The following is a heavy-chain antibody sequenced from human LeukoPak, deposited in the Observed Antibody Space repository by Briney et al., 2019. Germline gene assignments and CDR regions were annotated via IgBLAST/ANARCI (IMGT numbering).Heavy chain of an antibody. CDR2: INHSGST. CDR1: GGSFSGYY. J-gene: IGHJ3*02. V-gene: IGHV4-34*01. CDR3: ARHQRGNSDAFDI. D-gene: IGHD4-23*01. Sequence: SETLSLTCAVYGGSFSGYYWSWIRQPPGKGLEWIGEINHSGSTNYNPSLKSRVTISVDTSKNQFSLKLSSVTAADTAMYYCARHQRGNSDAFDIWGRGTMVTVSS.